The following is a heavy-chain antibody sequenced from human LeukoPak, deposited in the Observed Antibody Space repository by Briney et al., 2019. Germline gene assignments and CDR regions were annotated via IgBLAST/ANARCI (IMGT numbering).Heavy chain of an antibody. CDR1: GYTFTSYA. CDR2: INAGNGNT. J-gene: IGHJ5*02. Sequence: ASVKVSCKASGYTFTSYAMHWVRQAPGQRLEWMGWINAGNGNTKYSQKFQGRVTITRDTSASTAYMELSSLRSEDTAVYYCARDRRPVREVPAAWGWFDPWGQGTLVTVFS. CDR3: ARDRRPVREVPAAWGWFDP. D-gene: IGHD2-2*01. V-gene: IGHV1-3*01.